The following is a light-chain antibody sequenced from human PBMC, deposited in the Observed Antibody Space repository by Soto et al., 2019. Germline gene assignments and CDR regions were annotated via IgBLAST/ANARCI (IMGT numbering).Light chain of an antibody. V-gene: IGLV1-40*01. CDR2: GNS. CDR3: QSDDSSLSGYVG. J-gene: IGLJ2*01. CDR1: SSNIGSGYD. Sequence: QSVLTQPPSVSGAPGQRVTISCTGSSSNIGSGYDVHWYQQLPGTAPKLLIYGNSNRPSAVPDRFSGSKSGTSASLAITGLQTEDEADYYCQSDDSSLSGYVGFSGGTKLTVL.